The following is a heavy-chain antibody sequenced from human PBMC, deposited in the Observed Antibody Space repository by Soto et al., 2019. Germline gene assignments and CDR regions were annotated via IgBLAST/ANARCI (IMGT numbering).Heavy chain of an antibody. CDR3: ARVRLGELSLFVNYYYGMDV. Sequence: ASVKVSCKASGYTFTSYGISWVRQAPGQGLEWMGWISAYNGNTNYAQKLQGRVTMTTDTSTSTAYMELRSLRSDDTVVYYCARVRLGELSLFVNYYYGMDVWGQGTTVTVSS. CDR2: ISAYNGNT. V-gene: IGHV1-18*01. J-gene: IGHJ6*02. CDR1: GYTFTSYG. D-gene: IGHD3-16*02.